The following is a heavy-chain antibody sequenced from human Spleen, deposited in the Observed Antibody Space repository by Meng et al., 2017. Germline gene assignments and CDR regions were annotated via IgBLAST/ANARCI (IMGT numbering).Heavy chain of an antibody. Sequence: VRLQESGPGLVKPSQTLSLTCTVSGGSISSGYYYWSWIRQHPGKGLEWIGYIYYSGSAYYNPSLKSLVTISVDTSKNQFSLKLRSVTAADTAVYYCATIDYGEVFFVYWGQGTLVTVSS. D-gene: IGHD4-17*01. V-gene: IGHV4-31*01. CDR2: IYYSGSA. CDR3: ATIDYGEVFFVY. CDR1: GGSISSGYYY. J-gene: IGHJ4*02.